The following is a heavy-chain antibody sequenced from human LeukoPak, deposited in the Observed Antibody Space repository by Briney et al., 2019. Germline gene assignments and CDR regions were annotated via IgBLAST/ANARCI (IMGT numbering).Heavy chain of an antibody. CDR3: ARVGDHFHWNLDL. Sequence: GGSLRLSCAASGFTVGTKYMNWVRQAPGKGLEWVSIIYSGGTTYYADSVKGRFTISRDTSKNTLSLQMNSLRAEDTAVYFCARVGDHFHWNLDLWGRGTLVIVSS. CDR1: GFTVGTKY. J-gene: IGHJ2*01. V-gene: IGHV3-53*01. D-gene: IGHD5-24*01. CDR2: IYSGGTT.